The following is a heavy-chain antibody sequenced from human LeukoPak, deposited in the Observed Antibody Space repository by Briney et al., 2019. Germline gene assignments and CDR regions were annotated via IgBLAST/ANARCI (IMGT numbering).Heavy chain of an antibody. J-gene: IGHJ3*02. V-gene: IGHV3-11*04. D-gene: IGHD2-2*01. CDR1: GFTFSDYY. CDR2: ISSSGGNI. CDR3: ARGNCSSISCYPHDAFDI. Sequence: GGSLRLSCGASGFTFSDYYMSWIRQAPGKGLEWVSYISSSGGNIYYADSVKGRFTISRDNAKNSLSLQMNSLRAEDTAVYYCARGNCSSISCYPHDAFDIWGQGTMVTVSS.